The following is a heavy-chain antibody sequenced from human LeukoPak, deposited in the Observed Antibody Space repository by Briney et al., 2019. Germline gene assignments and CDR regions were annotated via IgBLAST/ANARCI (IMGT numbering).Heavy chain of an antibody. CDR3: ARGGIMVRQSINFLFFYGLDV. Sequence: SETLSLTCDVSGGSLIGHYWSWIRQPPGKGLEWIGEINHSGNTNYNPSLKNRVTISVDTSKNQSSLRLSAVTAADTAVYHCARGGIMVRQSINFLFFYGLDVWGHGTTVSVSS. CDR1: GGSLIGHY. J-gene: IGHJ6*02. D-gene: IGHD3-10*01. CDR2: INHSGNT. V-gene: IGHV4-34*01.